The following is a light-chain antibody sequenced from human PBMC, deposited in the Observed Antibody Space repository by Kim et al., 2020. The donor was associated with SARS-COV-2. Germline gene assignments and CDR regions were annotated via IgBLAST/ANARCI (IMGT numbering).Light chain of an antibody. V-gene: IGKV3-20*01. CDR2: GSS. J-gene: IGKJ5*01. CDR1: RSLTSRH. Sequence: ATLSCRTSRSLTSRHLAGYQQKAGQAPRLLIYGSSNRATGVPDMFSGSGSETDFPLTISRLEPEDFAVYFCQQYGSSPLVTFGQGTRLEIK. CDR3: QQYGSSPLVT.